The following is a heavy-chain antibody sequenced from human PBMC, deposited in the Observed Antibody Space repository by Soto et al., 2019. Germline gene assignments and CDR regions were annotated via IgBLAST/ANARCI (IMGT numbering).Heavy chain of an antibody. J-gene: IGHJ6*02. CDR1: GFTFSSYD. CDR2: IDIAGDT. V-gene: IGHV3-13*04. Sequence: GGSLRLSCAASGFTFSSYDMHWVRQSTGRGLEWVSTIDIAGDTYYPGSVKGRFTISRENGKNSLYLQLNSLRAEDTAVYFCARGSNSYYGRDVWGQGTSVTVSS. D-gene: IGHD4-4*01. CDR3: ARGSNSYYGRDV.